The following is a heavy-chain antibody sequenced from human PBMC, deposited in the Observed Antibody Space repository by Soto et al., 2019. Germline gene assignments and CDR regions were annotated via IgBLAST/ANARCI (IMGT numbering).Heavy chain of an antibody. Sequence: PGGSLRLSCAASGFTFSGSAMHWVRQASGKGLEWVGRIRSKANSYATAYAASVKGRFTISRDDSKNTAYLQMNSLKTEDTAVYYCTRPCSSTSCDSDYWGQGTLVTVSS. J-gene: IGHJ4*02. D-gene: IGHD2-2*01. CDR1: GFTFSGSA. CDR3: TRPCSSTSCDSDY. V-gene: IGHV3-73*01. CDR2: IRSKANSYAT.